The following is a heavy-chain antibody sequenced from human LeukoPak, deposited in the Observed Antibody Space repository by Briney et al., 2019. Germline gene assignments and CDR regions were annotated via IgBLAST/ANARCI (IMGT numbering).Heavy chain of an antibody. Sequence: SETLSLTCAVSGYSISSGYYWGWIRQPPGKGLEWIGSIYHSGSTYYNPSLKSRVTISVDTSKNQFSLKLSSVTAADTAVYYCARRENDYVWGSYRFDRRPLDYWGQGTLVTVSS. V-gene: IGHV4-38-2*01. J-gene: IGHJ4*02. D-gene: IGHD3-16*02. CDR2: IYHSGST. CDR1: GYSISSGYY. CDR3: ARRENDYVWGSYRFDRRPLDY.